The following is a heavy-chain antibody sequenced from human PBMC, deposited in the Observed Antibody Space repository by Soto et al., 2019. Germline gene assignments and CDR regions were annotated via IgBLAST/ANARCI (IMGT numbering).Heavy chain of an antibody. D-gene: IGHD5-12*01. V-gene: IGHV3-30*18. Sequence: PGWSLRLFCVASGFAFSRHGTQCFRQAAGKGPEWVEVIQYDGSKAYYADSVKGPFSISRDNPKITLYLQMNSLRTADSAVYYCANDVDDTWSRCHGMDVWGQVTTASISS. CDR3: ANDVDDTWSRCHGMDV. CDR1: GFAFSRHG. CDR2: IQYDGSKA. J-gene: IGHJ6*02.